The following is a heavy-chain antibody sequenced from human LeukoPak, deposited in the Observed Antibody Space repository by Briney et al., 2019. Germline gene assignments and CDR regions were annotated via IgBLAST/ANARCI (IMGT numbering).Heavy chain of an antibody. V-gene: IGHV3-23*01. Sequence: GGSLRLSCATSGFMFSSFAMSWVRQAPGKGLVWVSGISPTGATTYDAKSVRGRFTISRDNSNNKLYLEMNSLRVDDTAIYYCAKGLGRARSGVPSGFDVWGQGTMVTVSS. CDR1: GFMFSSFA. D-gene: IGHD1-26*01. J-gene: IGHJ3*01. CDR3: AKGLGRARSGVPSGFDV. CDR2: ISPTGATT.